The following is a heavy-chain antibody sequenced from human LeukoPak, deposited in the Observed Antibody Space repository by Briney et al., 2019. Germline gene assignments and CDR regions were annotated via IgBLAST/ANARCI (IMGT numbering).Heavy chain of an antibody. CDR2: ISYDGSNK. CDR3: ARGVFLEIDY. Sequence: GSLRLSCAASGITFSSYGMHWVRQAPGQGVEWVAVISYDGSNKYYADSVKGRFTISRDNSKNTLYLQMNSLRAEDTAVYYCARGVFLEIDYWGQGTLVTVSS. J-gene: IGHJ4*02. D-gene: IGHD3-3*01. V-gene: IGHV3-30*01. CDR1: GITFSSYG.